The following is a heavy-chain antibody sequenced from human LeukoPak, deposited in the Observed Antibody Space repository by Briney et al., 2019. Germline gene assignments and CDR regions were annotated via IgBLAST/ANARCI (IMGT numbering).Heavy chain of an antibody. D-gene: IGHD3-10*01. CDR1: GYTFTGYY. CDR3: VKGYGDYYYYMDV. V-gene: IGHV1-2*02. J-gene: IGHJ6*03. CDR2: INPNSGGT. Sequence: AASVKVSCKASGYTFTGYYMHWVRQAPGQGLEWMGWINPNSGGTNYAQKFQGRVTMTRDTSISTAYMELSRLRSDDTAVYYCVKGYGDYYYYMDVWGKGTTVTVSS.